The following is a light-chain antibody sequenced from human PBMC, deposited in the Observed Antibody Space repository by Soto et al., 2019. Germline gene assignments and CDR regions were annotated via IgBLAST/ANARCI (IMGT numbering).Light chain of an antibody. J-gene: IGKJ1*01. CDR3: QQYKSYPWT. CDR2: AAS. V-gene: IGKV1-39*01. CDR1: QSISSY. Sequence: DIQMTQSPSSLSASVGDRVTITCRASQSISSYLNWYQQKPGKAPKLLIYAASSLQSGVPSRFSGSGSGTDFTLTISSLQPEDFATYYCQQYKSYPWTFGQGTKVDIK.